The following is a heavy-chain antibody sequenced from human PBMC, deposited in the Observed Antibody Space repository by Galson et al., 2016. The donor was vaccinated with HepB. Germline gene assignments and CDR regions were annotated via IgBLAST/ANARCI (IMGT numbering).Heavy chain of an antibody. CDR3: AKGGYCSRARCPGRNWFDP. CDR1: GFTFSSYA. V-gene: IGHV3-23*01. Sequence: SLRLSCAASGFTFSSYAMSWVRQAPGKGLEWVSTITYSGGDTYYADSVKGRFTISRDNSKNNLYLQMNSLRGEDTAVYSCAKGGYCSRARCPGRNWFDPWGQGTPVPVSS. CDR2: ITYSGGDT. J-gene: IGHJ5*02. D-gene: IGHD2-15*01.